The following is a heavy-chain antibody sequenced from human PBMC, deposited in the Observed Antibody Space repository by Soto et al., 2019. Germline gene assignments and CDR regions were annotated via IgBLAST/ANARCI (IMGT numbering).Heavy chain of an antibody. CDR3: AGDLYDFWSAYANY. J-gene: IGHJ4*02. Sequence: GGSLRLSCAASGFTVSSNYMSWVRQAPGKGLEWVSVIYSGGSTYYADSVKGRFTISRDNSKNTLYLQMNSLRAEDTAVYYCAGDLYDFWSAYANYWGQGTQVTVSS. CDR1: GFTVSSNY. CDR2: IYSGGST. V-gene: IGHV3-53*01. D-gene: IGHD3-3*01.